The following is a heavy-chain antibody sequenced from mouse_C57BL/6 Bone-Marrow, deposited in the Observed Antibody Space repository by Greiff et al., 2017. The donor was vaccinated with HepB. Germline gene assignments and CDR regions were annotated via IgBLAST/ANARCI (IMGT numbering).Heavy chain of an antibody. Sequence: QVQLQQPGAELVKPGASVKLSCKASGYTFTSYWMHWVKQRPGQGLEWIGMIHPNSGSTNYNEKFKSKATLTVDKSSSTAYMQLSSLTSEDSAVYYCHYYGSSSYYFDDWGQGTTLTVSS. CDR3: HYYGSSSYYFDD. CDR1: GYTFTSYW. V-gene: IGHV1-64*01. J-gene: IGHJ2*01. CDR2: IHPNSGST. D-gene: IGHD1-1*01.